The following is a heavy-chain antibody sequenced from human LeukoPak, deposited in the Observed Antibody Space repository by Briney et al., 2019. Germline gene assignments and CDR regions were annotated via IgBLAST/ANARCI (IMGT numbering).Heavy chain of an antibody. CDR1: GFTFSSYG. CDR2: ISYDGSNK. D-gene: IGHD3-16*01. V-gene: IGHV3-30*18. Sequence: GGSLRLSCAASGFTFSSYGMHWVRQAPGKGLEWVAVISYDGSNKYYADSVKSRFTISRDNSKNTLYLQMNSLRAEDTAVYYCAKDQGWGKPHYYMDVWGKGTTVTVSS. J-gene: IGHJ6*03. CDR3: AKDQGWGKPHYYMDV.